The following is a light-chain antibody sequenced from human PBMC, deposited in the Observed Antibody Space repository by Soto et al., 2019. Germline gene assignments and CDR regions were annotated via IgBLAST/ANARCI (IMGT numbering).Light chain of an antibody. Sequence: QSALTQPASVSGSPGQSITISCTGTSSDVGIYDYVSWYQHHPGTAPKLMIYDVSDRPSGVSNRFSGSKSGNTASLTISGLQAEDEADYYCAAWDDSLNGFYVFGTGTKLTVL. CDR1: SSDVGIYDY. V-gene: IGLV2-14*01. J-gene: IGLJ1*01. CDR2: DVS. CDR3: AAWDDSLNGFYV.